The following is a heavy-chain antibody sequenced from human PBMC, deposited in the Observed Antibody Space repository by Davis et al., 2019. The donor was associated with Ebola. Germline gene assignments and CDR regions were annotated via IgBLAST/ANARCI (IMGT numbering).Heavy chain of an antibody. Sequence: SQTLSLTCAVSGGSFSGYYWSWIRQPPGKGLEWIGEINHSGSTNYNPSLKSRVTISVDTSKNQFSLKLSSVTAADTAVYYCARDLKSYYYGMDVWGQGTTVTVSS. J-gene: IGHJ6*02. CDR1: GGSFSGYY. V-gene: IGHV4-34*01. CDR2: INHSGST. CDR3: ARDLKSYYYGMDV.